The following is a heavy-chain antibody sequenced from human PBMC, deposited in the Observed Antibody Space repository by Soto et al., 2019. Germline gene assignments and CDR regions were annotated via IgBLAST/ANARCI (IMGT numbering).Heavy chain of an antibody. CDR1: GFTFSSYS. D-gene: IGHD3-16*01. Sequence: GGSLRLSCAASGFTFSSYSMNWVRQAPGKGLEWVSYISSSGTTIYYADSVKGRFTISRDNAENSLYLQMDSLRAEDTAVYCCAREGWGSSYYYMDVWGKGTTVTVSS. J-gene: IGHJ6*03. CDR3: AREGWGSSYYYMDV. CDR2: ISSSGTTI. V-gene: IGHV3-48*01.